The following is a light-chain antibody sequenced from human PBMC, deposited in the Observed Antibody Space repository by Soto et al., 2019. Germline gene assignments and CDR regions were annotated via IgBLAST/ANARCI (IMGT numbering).Light chain of an antibody. V-gene: IGLV1-40*01. CDR3: HSYASTLSGSV. CDR1: SSNIGAGYD. Sequence: QSALTQPPSVSGAPGQRVTISCTGSSSNIGAGYDVHWYQQHPGTVPKLLIYGNSNRPSGVPDRFSGSKSGTSASLAITGLQAEDEADYYYHSYASTLSGSVFGGGTKLTVL. CDR2: GNS. J-gene: IGLJ3*02.